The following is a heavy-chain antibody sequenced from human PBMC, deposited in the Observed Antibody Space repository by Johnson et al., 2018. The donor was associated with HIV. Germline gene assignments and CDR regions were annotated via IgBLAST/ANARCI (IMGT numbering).Heavy chain of an antibody. D-gene: IGHD2-15*01. Sequence: QVQLVESGGGVVQPGRSLRLSCAASGFTFSSYSLHWVRQAPGKGLEWVAVTSYDGGNKYYADSVKGRFTISRDNSKNTLYLQMNDLRPDDTAVYHCTKFVGFCSGGGCYTPGDVWGQGTVVTVSS. CDR2: TSYDGGNK. V-gene: IGHV3-30*04. CDR1: GFTFSSYS. CDR3: TKFVGFCSGGGCYTPGDV. J-gene: IGHJ3*01.